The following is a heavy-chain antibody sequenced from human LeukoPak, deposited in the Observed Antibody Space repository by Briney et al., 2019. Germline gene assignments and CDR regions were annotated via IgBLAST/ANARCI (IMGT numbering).Heavy chain of an antibody. D-gene: IGHD2-15*01. Sequence: GSLRLSCVTSGFTFSEHWMTWVRLAPGKGLEWVANINQDGSETNYVDSVKGRFSTSRDNAKNSLFLQLNSLRADDTSPYFCARSSCSRCAFDIWGQGTMVAVSS. V-gene: IGHV3-7*01. CDR3: ARSSCSRCAFDI. CDR2: INQDGSET. J-gene: IGHJ3*02. CDR1: GFTFSEHW.